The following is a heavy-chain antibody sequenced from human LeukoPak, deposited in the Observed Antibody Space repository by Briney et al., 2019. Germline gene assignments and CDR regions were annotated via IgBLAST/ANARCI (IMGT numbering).Heavy chain of an antibody. CDR1: GFTFGFYW. Sequence: PGGSLRLSCAASGFTFGFYWMHWARHAPGKGLVWVSRINSDGSSPSYTDSVKGRFTISRDNAKNTLFLQMNSLRAEDAAVYYCARDPTGYSNPYFDYWGQGTLVTVSS. CDR3: ARDPTGYSNPYFDY. D-gene: IGHD3-9*01. CDR2: INSDGSSP. V-gene: IGHV3-74*01. J-gene: IGHJ4*02.